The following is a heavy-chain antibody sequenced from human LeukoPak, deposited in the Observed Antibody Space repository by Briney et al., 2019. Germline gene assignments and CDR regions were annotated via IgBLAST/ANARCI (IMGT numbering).Heavy chain of an antibody. J-gene: IGHJ4*02. CDR3: ARDSSGWSHNDY. Sequence: GGSLRLSCAASGFTVSSNHMTWVRQAPGKGLECVSVIYGGGNTHYADSVKGRFTISRDSSKNTLYLQMNSLRVEDTAVYYCARDSSGWSHNDYWGQGTLVTVSS. V-gene: IGHV3-66*01. CDR1: GFTVSSNH. CDR2: IYGGGNT. D-gene: IGHD6-19*01.